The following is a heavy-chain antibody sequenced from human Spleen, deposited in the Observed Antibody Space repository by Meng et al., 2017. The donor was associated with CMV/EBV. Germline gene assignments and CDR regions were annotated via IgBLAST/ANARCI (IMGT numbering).Heavy chain of an antibody. CDR2: FDPEDGET. Sequence: ASVKVSCKVSGYSLTALSIPWVRQAPGKGLEWMGGFDPEDGETIYAQKFQGRVTMTRDPSISTAYMELRSLRSEDTAVYYCARTFRTPLFGVVIFDGLDVWGQGTTVTVSS. J-gene: IGHJ6*02. V-gene: IGHV1-24*01. CDR3: ARTFRTPLFGVVIFDGLDV. D-gene: IGHD3-3*01. CDR1: GYSLTALS.